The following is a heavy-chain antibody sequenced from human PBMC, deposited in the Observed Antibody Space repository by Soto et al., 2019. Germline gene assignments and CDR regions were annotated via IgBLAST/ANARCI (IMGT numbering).Heavy chain of an antibody. CDR2: ISSSSSTI. Sequence: PGGSLSLSCAASGFTFSSYSMNWVRQAPGKGLEWVSYISSSSSTIYYADSVKGRFTISRDNAKNSLYLQMNSLRDEDTAVYYCARDVGQLWFTYYYYGMDVWGQGTTVTVSS. CDR3: ARDVGQLWFTYYYYGMDV. V-gene: IGHV3-48*02. CDR1: GFTFSSYS. D-gene: IGHD5-18*01. J-gene: IGHJ6*02.